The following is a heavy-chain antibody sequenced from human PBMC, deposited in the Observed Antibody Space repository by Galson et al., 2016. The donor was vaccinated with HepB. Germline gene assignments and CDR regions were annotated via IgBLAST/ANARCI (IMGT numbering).Heavy chain of an antibody. D-gene: IGHD6-13*01. V-gene: IGHV6-1*01. Sequence: CAISGDSVSSNTAAWNWIRRSPSRGLEWLGRTYFRSRWFNDYAVSVETRITINADTSENQFSLQLSSLTADDTAVYYCAREAMAALGRNGAFDLWGQGTMVTVSS. CDR1: GDSVSSNTAA. CDR3: AREAMAALGRNGAFDL. CDR2: TYFRSRWFN. J-gene: IGHJ3*01.